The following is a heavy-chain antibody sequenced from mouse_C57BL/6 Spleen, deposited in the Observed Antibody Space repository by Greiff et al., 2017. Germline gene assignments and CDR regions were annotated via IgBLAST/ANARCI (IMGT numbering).Heavy chain of an antibody. Sequence: EVQLQQPGPELVKPGASVKISCKASGYTFTDYYMDWVKQSPGKSLEWIGDINPYDGGTNYNQKFKGKATLTVVTSSSTAYMELRSLTSADPAVYYCARYYYGSSWSFDVWGTGTTVTVSS. CDR3: ARYYYGSSWSFDV. D-gene: IGHD1-1*01. CDR2: INPYDGGT. CDR1: GYTFTDYY. J-gene: IGHJ1*03. V-gene: IGHV1-18*01.